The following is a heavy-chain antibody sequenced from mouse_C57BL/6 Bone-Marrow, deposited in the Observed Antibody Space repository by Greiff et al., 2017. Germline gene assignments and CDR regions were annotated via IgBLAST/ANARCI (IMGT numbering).Heavy chain of an antibody. CDR2: ICTGGGT. Sequence: VKLVESGPGLVAPSQSLSISCTASGFSLTSYAISWVRQPPGKGLEWLGVICTGGGTNYNSALKSRLSSSKDNSKSQVFLKMNSLQTDDTARYYCARAGGNFLYYYAMDYWGQGTSVTVSS. V-gene: IGHV2-9-1*01. D-gene: IGHD2-1*01. CDR3: ARAGGNFLYYYAMDY. CDR1: GFSLTSYA. J-gene: IGHJ4*01.